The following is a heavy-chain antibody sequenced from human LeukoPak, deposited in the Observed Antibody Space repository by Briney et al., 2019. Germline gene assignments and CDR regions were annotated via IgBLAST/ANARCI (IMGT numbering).Heavy chain of an antibody. D-gene: IGHD3-10*01. Sequence: PGGSLRLSCAASGFTFSSYSMNWVRQAPGKGLEWVSSISSNSKYIYYADSVKGRFSISRDNAKNSLYLQMNSLRAEDTAVYYCAKGFQGGITMGFDYWGQGTLVTVSS. CDR2: ISSNSKYI. V-gene: IGHV3-21*06. J-gene: IGHJ4*02. CDR3: AKGFQGGITMGFDY. CDR1: GFTFSSYS.